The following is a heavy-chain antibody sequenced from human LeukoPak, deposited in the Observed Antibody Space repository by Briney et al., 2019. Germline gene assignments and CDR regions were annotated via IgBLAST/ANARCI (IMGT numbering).Heavy chain of an antibody. V-gene: IGHV1-2*06. Sequence: ASVKVSCKAAGYTFTGYYTFWVRQAPGQGLEWMGRINPNSGGTNYAQKFQGRVTMTRDTSISTAYMELSRLRSDDTAVYHCARGYCSGGSCYSVENWFDPWGQGTLVTVSS. D-gene: IGHD2-15*01. CDR2: INPNSGGT. CDR3: ARGYCSGGSCYSVENWFDP. CDR1: GYTFTGYY. J-gene: IGHJ5*02.